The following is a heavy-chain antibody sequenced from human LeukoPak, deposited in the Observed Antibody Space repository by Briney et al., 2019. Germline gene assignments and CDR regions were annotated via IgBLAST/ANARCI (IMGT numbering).Heavy chain of an antibody. CDR2: IYYSGST. D-gene: IGHD1-7*01. V-gene: IGHV4-59*12. J-gene: IGHJ6*03. Sequence: SETLSLTCTVSGGSISSYYWSWIRQPPGKGLEWIGYIYYSGSTNYNPSLKSRVTISVDTSKNQFSLKLSSVTAADTAVYYCARVTGTTWNYYYYYYMDVWGKGTTVTVSS. CDR1: GGSISSYY. CDR3: ARVTGTTWNYYYYYYMDV.